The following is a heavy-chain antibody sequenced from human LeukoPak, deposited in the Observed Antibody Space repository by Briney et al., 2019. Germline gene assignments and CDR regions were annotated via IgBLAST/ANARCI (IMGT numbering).Heavy chain of an antibody. D-gene: IGHD6-6*01. Sequence: PSQTLSLTCSVSGDSISSRTYYWTWLRQYPETGLEWVGYIWNSGSTNYNPSLKSRVTVSVDTSKNQFSLTLTSVTAADTALYDCAADVSSTFPNWIDPWGQGTPVIVSS. CDR3: AADVSSTFPNWIDP. V-gene: IGHV4-31*03. J-gene: IGHJ5*02. CDR1: GDSISSRTYY. CDR2: IWNSGST.